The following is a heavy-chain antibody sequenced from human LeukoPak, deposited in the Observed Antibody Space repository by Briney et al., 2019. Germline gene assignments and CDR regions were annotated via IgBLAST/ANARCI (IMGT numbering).Heavy chain of an antibody. CDR2: IHSSGST. V-gene: IGHV4-4*07. CDR3: ARDRCEGYCTSFDF. CDR1: GGSISNYY. D-gene: IGHD2-8*01. Sequence: SETLSLTCTVSGGSISNYYWSWIRQPAGKGLEWIGRIHSSGSTNYNPSLKSRVTISVDKSKNQFSLRLSSVIAADTAVYFCARDRCEGYCTSFDFWGQGTLVTVSS. J-gene: IGHJ5*01.